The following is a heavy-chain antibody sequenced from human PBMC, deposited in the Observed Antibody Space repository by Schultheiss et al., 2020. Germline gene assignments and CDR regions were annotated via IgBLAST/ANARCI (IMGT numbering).Heavy chain of an antibody. CDR2: INHSGST. Sequence: SETLSLTCTVSGGSISSYYWGWIRQPPGKGLEWIGEINHSGSTNYNPSLKSRVTISVDTSKNQFSLKLSSVTAADTAVYYCARGAISSSWYRSWFDPWGEG. CDR3: ARGAISSSWYRSWFDP. D-gene: IGHD6-13*01. V-gene: IGHV4-34*01. CDR1: GGSISSYY. J-gene: IGHJ5*02.